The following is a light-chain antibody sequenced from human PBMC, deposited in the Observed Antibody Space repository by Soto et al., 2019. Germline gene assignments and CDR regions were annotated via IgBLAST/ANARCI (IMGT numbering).Light chain of an antibody. Sequence: EIVMTQSPATLSVSPGERATLSCRASQSVSGNLAWYQQKPGQAPGLLIYGASTRATGIPARFSGSGSGTEFTLTISSLQSEDFAVYYCQQYGSLSWTFGQGTKVDIK. V-gene: IGKV3-15*01. J-gene: IGKJ1*01. CDR1: QSVSGN. CDR3: QQYGSLSWT. CDR2: GAS.